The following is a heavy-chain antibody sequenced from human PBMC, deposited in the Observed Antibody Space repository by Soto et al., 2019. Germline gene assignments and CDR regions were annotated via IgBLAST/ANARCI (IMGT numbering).Heavy chain of an antibody. D-gene: IGHD3-16*02. CDR3: ARLVGPVWGSYRFEDADGMDV. CDR2: TIPIFGTA. J-gene: IGHJ6*02. CDR1: GGTFSSYA. Sequence: ASVKVSCKASGGTFSSYAISWVRQAPGQGLEWMGGTIPIFGTANYAQKFQGRVTITADESTSTAYMELSSLRSEDTAVYYCARLVGPVWGSYRFEDADGMDVWGQGTTVTVSS. V-gene: IGHV1-69*13.